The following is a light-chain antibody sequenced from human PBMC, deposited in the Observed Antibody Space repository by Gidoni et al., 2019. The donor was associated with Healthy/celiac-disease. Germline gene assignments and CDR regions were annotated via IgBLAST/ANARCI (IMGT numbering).Light chain of an antibody. V-gene: IGKV2-28*01. J-gene: IGKJ1*01. Sequence: DIVMTQSPLSLPVTPGEPASISCRSSQSLLHSNGYNSLDWYLQKPGQSPQLLIYLGSNRASGVPDRFSGSGSGTDFTLKISRVEDEDVGVYYCMQALQTWTFGQGTKVEIK. CDR2: LGS. CDR1: QSLLHSNGYNS. CDR3: MQALQTWT.